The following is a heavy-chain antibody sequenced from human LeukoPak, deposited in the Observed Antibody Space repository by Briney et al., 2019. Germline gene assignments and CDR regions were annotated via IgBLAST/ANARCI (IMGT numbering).Heavy chain of an antibody. CDR1: GFTFSSYS. Sequence: GGSLRLSCAASGFTFSSYSMNWVRQAPGKGLEWVSSISSSSSYIYYADSVKGRFTISRDNAKNSLYLQMNSPRAEDTAVYYCARAPTPGDREYYFDYWGQGTLVTVSS. J-gene: IGHJ4*02. V-gene: IGHV3-21*01. CDR3: ARAPTPGDREYYFDY. CDR2: ISSSSSYI.